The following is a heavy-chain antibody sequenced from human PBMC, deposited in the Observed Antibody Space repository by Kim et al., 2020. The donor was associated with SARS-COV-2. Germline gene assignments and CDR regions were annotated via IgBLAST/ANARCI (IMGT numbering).Heavy chain of an antibody. CDR3: ARDLVGATGGD. D-gene: IGHD1-26*01. CDR1: GGSISSYY. V-gene: IGHV4-4*07. J-gene: IGHJ4*02. CDR2: IYTSGST. Sequence: SETLSLTCTVSGGSISSYYWSWVRQPAGKGLEWIGRIYTSGSTNYNPSLKSRLTLSLDTTKNQFSLKLSSVIAADTAAYYCARDLVGATGGDWGQGTLVT.